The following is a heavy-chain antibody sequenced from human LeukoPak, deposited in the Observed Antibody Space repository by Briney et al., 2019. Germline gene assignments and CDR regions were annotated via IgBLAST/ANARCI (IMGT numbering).Heavy chain of an antibody. J-gene: IGHJ2*01. D-gene: IGHD6-19*01. V-gene: IGHV4-59*08. CDR1: GGSISNHY. CDR3: TRLSAAVATTTDYWYFDL. CDR2: IYYSGST. Sequence: SETLSLTCTVSGGSISNHYWSWIRQSPGKGLEWIAYIYYSGSTNYNPSLKSRVTISVDTSKNQFSLKVNSVTAADTAVYYCTRLSAAVATTTDYWYFDLWGCGTLVTVSS.